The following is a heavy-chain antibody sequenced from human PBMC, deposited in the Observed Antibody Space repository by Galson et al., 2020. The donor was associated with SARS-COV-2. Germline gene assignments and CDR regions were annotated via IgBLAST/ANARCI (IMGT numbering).Heavy chain of an antibody. Sequence: GGSLRLSCEASGFGFSYYWMSWVRQAPGRGLEWVANIKHDGSEKYYVDSVKGRFTISRDNPKNLLYLQMNNLRVEDTAVYHCARVDCSGGSCYPGNYWGQGTLVTVSS. V-gene: IGHV3-7*03. CDR1: GFGFSYYW. CDR2: IKHDGSEK. CDR3: ARVDCSGGSCYPGNY. J-gene: IGHJ4*02. D-gene: IGHD2-15*01.